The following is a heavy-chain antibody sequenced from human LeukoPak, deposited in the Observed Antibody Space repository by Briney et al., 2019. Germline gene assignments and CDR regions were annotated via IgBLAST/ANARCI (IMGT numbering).Heavy chain of an antibody. Sequence: GSLRLSCAASGFNFNTYEMNWVRQAPGKGLEWVSYICGRGTTKYYADSVKGRFTISRDNAENSLYLQMNSLRAEDTAVYYCARVIIVGATGIWGQGTMVTVSS. CDR2: ICGRGTTK. CDR3: ARVIIVGATGI. J-gene: IGHJ3*02. D-gene: IGHD1-26*01. CDR1: GFNFNTYE. V-gene: IGHV3-48*03.